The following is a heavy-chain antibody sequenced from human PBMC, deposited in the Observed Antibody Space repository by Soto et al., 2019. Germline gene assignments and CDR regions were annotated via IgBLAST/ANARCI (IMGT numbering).Heavy chain of an antibody. J-gene: IGHJ3*02. D-gene: IGHD3-22*01. CDR2: IYPGDSAT. Sequence: GESLKISCQGSGYTCTTQWIGWVRQMPGKGLEWMGIIYPGDSATRYSPSFQGQVTISADKSISTAYLQWSSLQASDTAMYYCARSLSTWYYYDSSGLNAFDIWGQGTMVTVSS. CDR1: GYTCTTQW. V-gene: IGHV5-51*01. CDR3: ARSLSTWYYYDSSGLNAFDI.